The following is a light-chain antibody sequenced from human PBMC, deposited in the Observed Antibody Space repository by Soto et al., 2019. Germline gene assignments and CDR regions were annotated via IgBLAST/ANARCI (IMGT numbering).Light chain of an antibody. CDR3: HQYSNFPQT. CDR1: QSVTSNY. J-gene: IGKJ1*01. V-gene: IGKV3-20*01. CDR2: DTA. Sequence: TVLTQSPSTLSLSPGERATLSCRASQSVTSNYLTWYQQKPGQAPGLLIHDTATTSSCAPDRLRSSRSGTEFTLAISRLVPGDFAVYYCHQYSNFPQTFGQGTKV.